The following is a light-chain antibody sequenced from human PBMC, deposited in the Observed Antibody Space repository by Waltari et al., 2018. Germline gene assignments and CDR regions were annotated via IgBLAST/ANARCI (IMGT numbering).Light chain of an antibody. Sequence: ETVMTQSPATLSVSPGERATLSCRASQSVSSNVAWYQQKPGQAPRLLIYGASTRATGIPARFSGSGSGTEFTLTISSLQSEDFAVYYCQQYNNWPLYTFGQGTKLEI. CDR1: QSVSSN. CDR3: QQYNNWPLYT. V-gene: IGKV3-15*01. CDR2: GAS. J-gene: IGKJ2*01.